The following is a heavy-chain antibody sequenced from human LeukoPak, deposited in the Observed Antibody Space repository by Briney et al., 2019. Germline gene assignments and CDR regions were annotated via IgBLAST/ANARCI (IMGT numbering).Heavy chain of an antibody. V-gene: IGHV4-59*01. CDR1: GGSISSCY. CDR3: ASSLSSTTYAFDV. J-gene: IGHJ3*01. Sequence: SETLSLTCTVSGGSISSCYWSWIRQPPGKGLEWIGYIYYSGSTNYNPSLKSRVTISVDTSKNQFSLKLSSVTAADTALYYCASSLSSTTYAFDVWGQGAMVTVSS. CDR2: IYYSGST. D-gene: IGHD6-13*01.